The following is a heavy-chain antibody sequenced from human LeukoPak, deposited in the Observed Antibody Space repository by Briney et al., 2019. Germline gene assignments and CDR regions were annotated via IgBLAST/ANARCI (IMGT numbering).Heavy chain of an antibody. V-gene: IGHV1-18*01. CDR2: SSAYNGNT. D-gene: IGHD2-21*01. Sequence: GASVKVSCKASGYTFTSYGISWVRQAPGQGLECMGWSSAYNGNTNYAQKLQGRVTMTTDTSTSTAYMELRSLRSDDTAVYYCARGAIPFYYYYMDVWGKGTAVTISS. J-gene: IGHJ6*03. CDR3: ARGAIPFYYYYMDV. CDR1: GYTFTSYG.